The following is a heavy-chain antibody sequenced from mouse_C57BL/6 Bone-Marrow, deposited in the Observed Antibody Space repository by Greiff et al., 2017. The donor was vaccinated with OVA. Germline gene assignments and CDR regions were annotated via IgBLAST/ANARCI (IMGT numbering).Heavy chain of an antibody. Sequence: QVQLQQSDAGLVKPGASVKISCTVSGYTFTDYTIHWVQQRPEQGLEWIGYIYPGDGSTKYTEKFKGKATLTAEKSSSTAYMQLNSLTSEDSEVYFCARGSDYAMDYWGQGTSVTVSS. J-gene: IGHJ4*01. CDR3: ARGSDYAMDY. V-gene: IGHV1-78*01. CDR1: GYTFTDYT. CDR2: IYPGDGST. D-gene: IGHD1-1*02.